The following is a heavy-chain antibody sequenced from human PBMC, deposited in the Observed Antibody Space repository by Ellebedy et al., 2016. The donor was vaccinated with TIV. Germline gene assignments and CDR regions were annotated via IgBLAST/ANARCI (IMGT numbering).Heavy chain of an antibody. CDR2: INHSGST. CDR1: GGSFSGYY. J-gene: IGHJ3*02. V-gene: IGHV4-34*01. CDR3: ARKKAFDI. Sequence: SETLSLXXAVYGGSFSGYYWSWIRQPPGKGLEWIGEINHSGSTNYNPSLKSRVTISVDTSKNQFSLKLSSVTAADTAVYYCARKKAFDIWGQGTMVTVSS.